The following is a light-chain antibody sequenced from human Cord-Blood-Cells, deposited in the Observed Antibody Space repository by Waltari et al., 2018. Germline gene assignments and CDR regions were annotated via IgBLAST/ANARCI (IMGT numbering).Light chain of an antibody. V-gene: IGKV4-1*01. Sequence: DIVMTQSPDSLAVSLGERATIICKSSQSVLYSSNNKNYLAWYQQKPGQPPKLLIYWASTRESGVPDRFSGSGSGTDFTLTISSLQAEDVAVYYCQQYYSTIFTFGPGTKVDIK. CDR2: WAS. J-gene: IGKJ3*01. CDR1: QSVLYSSNNKNY. CDR3: QQYYSTIFT.